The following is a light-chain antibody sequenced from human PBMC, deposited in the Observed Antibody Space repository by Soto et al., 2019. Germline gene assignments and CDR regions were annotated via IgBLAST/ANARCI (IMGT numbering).Light chain of an antibody. J-gene: IGLJ2*01. Sequence: QSALTQPPSVSGSPGQSVTISCTATTTDIDNYDSVSWYQQAPGTAPKLIIYEVIKRPSGVPDRFSGSKSGNTASLTVSGLQAEDEADYYCSSYAGSNNLHVLFGGGTKLTVL. CDR1: TTDIDNYDS. CDR3: SSYAGSNNLHVL. V-gene: IGLV2-8*01. CDR2: EVI.